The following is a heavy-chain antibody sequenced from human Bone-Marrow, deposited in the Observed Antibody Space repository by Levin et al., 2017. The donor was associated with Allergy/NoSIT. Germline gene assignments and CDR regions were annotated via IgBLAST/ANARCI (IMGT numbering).Heavy chain of an antibody. V-gene: IGHV1-69*05. CDR1: GGTFSSYA. CDR3: ARDEWPGAYDILTGHAFDI. D-gene: IGHD3-9*01. J-gene: IGHJ3*02. Sequence: SVKVSCKASGGTFSSYAISWVRQAPGQGLEWMGGIIPIFGTANYAQKFQGRVTITTDESTSTAYMELSSLRSEDTAVYYCARDEWPGAYDILTGHAFDIWGQGTMVTVSS. CDR2: IIPIFGTA.